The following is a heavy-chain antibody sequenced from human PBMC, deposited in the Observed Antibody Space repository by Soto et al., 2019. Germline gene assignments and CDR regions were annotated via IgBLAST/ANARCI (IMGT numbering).Heavy chain of an antibody. CDR2: IYYSGST. D-gene: IGHD4-17*01. CDR1: GGSISSGGYY. J-gene: IGHJ5*02. V-gene: IGHV4-31*03. Sequence: ASETLSLTCTVSGGSISSGGYYWSWIRQHPGKGLEWIGYIYYSGSTYYNPSLKSRVTTSVDTSKNQFSLKLSSVTAADTAVYYCARSGPLDYGDYVLLNWFDPWGQGTLVTVS. CDR3: ARSGPLDYGDYVLLNWFDP.